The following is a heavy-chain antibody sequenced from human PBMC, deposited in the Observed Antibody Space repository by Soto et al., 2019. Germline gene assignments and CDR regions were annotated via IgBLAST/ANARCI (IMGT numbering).Heavy chain of an antibody. CDR2: MSYHGSDT. J-gene: IGHJ6*02. V-gene: IGHV3-30*18. Sequence: QVQLVESGGGVVEPGRSLTLSCAASGFTFSNYGMHWVRQAPGTGLEWVAVMSYHGSDTQYADDVKGRFSISRDNSKNTFYLQMNSLRLEDTAVYFCVKDGGFLDMWSGFNGMDVWGQGTTVNVFS. CDR3: VKDGGFLDMWSGFNGMDV. D-gene: IGHD3-3*01. CDR1: GFTFSNYG.